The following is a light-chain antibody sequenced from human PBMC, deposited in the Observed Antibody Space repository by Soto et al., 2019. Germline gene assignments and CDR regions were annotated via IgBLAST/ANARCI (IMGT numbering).Light chain of an antibody. V-gene: IGKV3-11*01. J-gene: IGKJ4*01. CDR1: QSVRSY. CDR3: QQRDNWLT. CDR2: DAS. Sequence: EIVLTQSPATLSMSPGERATLSCRASQSVRSYLAWYQQKPGQAPRLLIYDASNRATGIPARFSGSGSGTDFTLTISSLEPEDFAVYYCQQRDNWLTFGGGTKVEIK.